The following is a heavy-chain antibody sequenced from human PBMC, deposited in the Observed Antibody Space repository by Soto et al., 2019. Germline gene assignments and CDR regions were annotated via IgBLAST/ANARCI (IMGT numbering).Heavy chain of an antibody. D-gene: IGHD6-19*01. CDR1: GFTFSTFS. V-gene: IGHV3-48*02. Sequence: VQLVESGGGSVQPGGSLRLSCAASGFTFSTFSMNWVRQAPGRGLEWISYISGGGRPISYADSVKGRFTISRDNAKNSLYLQMESLTDEDTAVYYCARDLGWAFDSWGQGTLVTVSS. J-gene: IGHJ4*02. CDR2: ISGGGRPI. CDR3: ARDLGWAFDS.